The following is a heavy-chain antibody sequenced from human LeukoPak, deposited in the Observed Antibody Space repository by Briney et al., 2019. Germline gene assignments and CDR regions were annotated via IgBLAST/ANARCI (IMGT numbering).Heavy chain of an antibody. CDR3: ARDVYARFDY. J-gene: IGHJ4*02. V-gene: IGHV3-21*01. Sequence: GGSLRLSCAASGFTFSSYSMNWVRRAPGKGLEWVSSISSSSSYIYYADSVKGRFTISRDNAQNSLYLQMNSLRDEDTAVYYCARDVYARFDYWGQGTLVTVSS. CDR1: GFTFSSYS. D-gene: IGHD1-14*01. CDR2: ISSSSSYI.